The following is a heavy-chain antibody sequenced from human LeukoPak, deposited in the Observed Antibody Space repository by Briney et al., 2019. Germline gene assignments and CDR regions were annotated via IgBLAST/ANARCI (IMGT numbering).Heavy chain of an antibody. CDR3: ATDDDIVVVPAAMGVAFDI. CDR1: GFTPCGNR. V-gene: IGHV3-7*03. D-gene: IGHD2-2*01. J-gene: IGHJ3*02. CDR2: IKKEGSEK. Sequence: PVRSLSLSCAVSGFTPCGNRMSWGRRGPGKGLEWGADIKKEGSEKYKADPVKGRLTIYRDNAKNSLYLQMNSLRAEDTAVYYCATDDDIVVVPAAMGVAFDIWGQGTMVTVSS.